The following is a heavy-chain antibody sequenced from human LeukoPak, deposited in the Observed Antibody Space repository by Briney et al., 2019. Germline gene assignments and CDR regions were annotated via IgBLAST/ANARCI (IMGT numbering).Heavy chain of an antibody. CDR2: IYYSGST. V-gene: IGHV4-59*01. CDR3: ASLRLGELSPYY. D-gene: IGHD3-16*02. CDR1: GGSISSYY. J-gene: IGHJ4*02. Sequence: PSETLSLTCPVSGGSISSYYWSWIRQPPGKGLEWIGYIYYSGSTNYNPSLKSRVTISVDTSKNQFSLKLSSVTAADTAVYYCASLRLGELSPYYWGQGTLVTVSS.